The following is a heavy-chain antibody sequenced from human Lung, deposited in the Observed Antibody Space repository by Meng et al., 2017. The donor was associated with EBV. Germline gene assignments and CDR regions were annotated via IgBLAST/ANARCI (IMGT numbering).Heavy chain of an antibody. D-gene: IGHD2/OR15-2a*01. CDR2: INNSGST. Sequence: QVRLREWGAGLLKPSETLSITGASYGGCFSAYYWSWIRQPPWKGLEGIGEINNSGSTNSNPSLKSRVTRSVDTSKNQFSLKLSSVTAADTDVYYCARGFLSFVRVFDYWGQGTLVTVPS. J-gene: IGHJ4*02. CDR3: ARGFLSFVRVFDY. V-gene: IGHV4-34*01. CDR1: GGCFSAYY.